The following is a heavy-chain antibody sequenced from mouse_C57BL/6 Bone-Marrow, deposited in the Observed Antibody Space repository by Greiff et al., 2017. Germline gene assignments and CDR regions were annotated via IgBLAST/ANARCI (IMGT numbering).Heavy chain of an antibody. D-gene: IGHD2-5*01. J-gene: IGHJ2*01. CDR1: GFNIKDDY. V-gene: IGHV14-4*01. Sequence: EVKLMESGAELVRPGASVKLSCTASGFNIKDDYMHWVKQRPEQGLEWIGWIDPENGDTEYASKFQGKATITADTSSNTAYLQLSSLTSEDTAVYYCTTNSNWYDYWGQGTTLAVSS. CDR2: IDPENGDT. CDR3: TTNSNWYDY.